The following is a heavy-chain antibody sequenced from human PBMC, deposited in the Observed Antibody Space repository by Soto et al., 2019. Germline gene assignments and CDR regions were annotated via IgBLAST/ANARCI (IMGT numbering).Heavy chain of an antibody. Sequence: SETLSLTCTVSGGSISSYYWSWIRQPPGKGLEWIGYIYYSGSTNYKPSLKSRVTISVDTSKNQFSLKLSSVTAADTAVYYCARDLGLGNHDAFDIWGQGTMVTVSS. CDR3: ARDLGLGNHDAFDI. D-gene: IGHD3-9*01. CDR2: IYYSGST. V-gene: IGHV4-59*01. J-gene: IGHJ3*02. CDR1: GGSISSYY.